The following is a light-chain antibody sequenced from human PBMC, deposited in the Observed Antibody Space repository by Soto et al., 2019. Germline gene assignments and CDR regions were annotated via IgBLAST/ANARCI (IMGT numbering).Light chain of an antibody. Sequence: ALTQPASPSGSPGQSNTISCTGTSSDVGGYNYVSWYQQHPGKAPKLMIYDVSNRPSGVSNRFSGSKSGNTAYLTISGPQAEDEADYYCSSYTSSSTYVFGTGTKVTVL. J-gene: IGLJ1*01. CDR2: DVS. CDR1: SSDVGGYNY. CDR3: SSYTSSSTYV. V-gene: IGLV2-14*01.